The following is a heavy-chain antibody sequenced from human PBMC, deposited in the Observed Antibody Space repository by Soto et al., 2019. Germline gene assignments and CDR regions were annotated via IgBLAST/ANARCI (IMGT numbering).Heavy chain of an antibody. J-gene: IGHJ4*02. V-gene: IGHV1-18*01. CDR1: GYTFTSYG. D-gene: IGHD6-19*01. Sequence: ASVKVSCKASGYTFTSYGISWVRQAPGQGLEWMGWISAYNGNTNYAQKLQGRVTMTTDTSTSTAYMELRSLRSDDTAVYYCASDGGRGWYGSQRNHFDYWGQGTLVTVSS. CDR2: ISAYNGNT. CDR3: ASDGGRGWYGSQRNHFDY.